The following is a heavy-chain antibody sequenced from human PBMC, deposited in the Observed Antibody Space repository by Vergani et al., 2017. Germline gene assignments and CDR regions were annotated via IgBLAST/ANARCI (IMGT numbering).Heavy chain of an antibody. Sequence: QVQLVESGGGLVKPGGSLRLSCAASGFTFSDYYMSWIRQAAGKGLEWVSYISSSGSTIYYADSVKGRFTISRDNAKNSLYLQMNSLRSEDTAVYYCARPHGDILPPDPRRLDYWGQGTLVTVSS. CDR3: ARPHGDILPPDPRRLDY. CDR2: ISSSGSTI. V-gene: IGHV3-11*01. J-gene: IGHJ4*02. CDR1: GFTFSDYY.